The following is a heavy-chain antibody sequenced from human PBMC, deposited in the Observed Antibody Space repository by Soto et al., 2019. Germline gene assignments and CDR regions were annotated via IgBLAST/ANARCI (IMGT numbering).Heavy chain of an antibody. D-gene: IGHD6-13*01. CDR3: ARDLVRYSSSWYRGYYYYGMDV. V-gene: IGHV1-69*01. Sequence: QVQLVQSGAEVKKPGSSVKVSCKASGGTFSSYAISWVRQAPGQGLEWMGGIIPIFGTANYAQKVQGRVKITADESTSTANMELSSLRSEYTAVYYCARDLVRYSSSWYRGYYYYGMDVWGQGTTVTVSS. CDR1: GGTFSSYA. CDR2: IIPIFGTA. J-gene: IGHJ6*02.